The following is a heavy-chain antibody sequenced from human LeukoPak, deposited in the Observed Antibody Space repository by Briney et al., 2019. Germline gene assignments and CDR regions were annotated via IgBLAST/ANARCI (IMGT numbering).Heavy chain of an antibody. CDR2: IKQDGSES. J-gene: IGHJ6*02. V-gene: IGHV3-7*01. Sequence: GGSLRLSCAASGFTFSSYSMNWVRQAPGKGLEWVASIKQDGSESHYVDSVKGRFSISRDNPRNSLYLQMNSLRAEDTAVYYCARDIRVGDFRYYHYGMDVWGLGTTVTVSS. D-gene: IGHD1-26*01. CDR3: ARDIRVGDFRYYHYGMDV. CDR1: GFTFSSYS.